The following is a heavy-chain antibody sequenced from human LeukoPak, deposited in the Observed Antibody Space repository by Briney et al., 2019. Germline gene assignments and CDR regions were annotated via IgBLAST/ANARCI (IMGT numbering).Heavy chain of an antibody. J-gene: IGHJ4*02. CDR3: TRLVSSNTADFDY. Sequence: GESLKISCKGSGYSFTSYWITWVRQMPGKGLEWMGRIDPSDSYSNHSPSFQGHVTISADKSISTAYLQWSSLKASDTAMYYCTRLVSSNTADFDYWGQGTLVTVSS. D-gene: IGHD5-18*01. CDR2: IDPSDSYS. V-gene: IGHV5-10-1*01. CDR1: GYSFTSYW.